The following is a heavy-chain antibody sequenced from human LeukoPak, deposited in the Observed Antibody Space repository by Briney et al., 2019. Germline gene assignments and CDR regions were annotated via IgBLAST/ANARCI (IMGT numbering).Heavy chain of an antibody. V-gene: IGHV3-53*01. J-gene: IGHJ4*02. CDR3: ARLRWYLFDY. CDR1: GFTVSSNY. Sequence: GGSLRLSCAASGFTVSSNYMSWVRQAPGKGLEGVSVIYSGGSTYYADSVKGRFTISRDNSKNTLYLQMNSLRAEDTAVYYCARLRWYLFDYWGQGTLVTVSS. CDR2: IYSGGST. D-gene: IGHD4-23*01.